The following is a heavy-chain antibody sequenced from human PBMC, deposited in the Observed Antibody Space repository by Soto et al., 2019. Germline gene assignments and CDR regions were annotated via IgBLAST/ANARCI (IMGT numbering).Heavy chain of an antibody. J-gene: IGHJ5*02. D-gene: IGHD3-10*01. CDR1: GFSFSDYF. V-gene: IGHV3-11*05. CDR3: VSAGRGNVIRFDP. Sequence: QVQLVESGGGLVEPGGSLRLSCAASGFSFSDYFMTWVRQAPGKGLEWLSYISGSGTYVNYADSVKGRFTISRDNAKTSLYLKMNSLRAEDTALYYCVSAGRGNVIRFDPWGQGILVTVSS. CDR2: ISGSGTYV.